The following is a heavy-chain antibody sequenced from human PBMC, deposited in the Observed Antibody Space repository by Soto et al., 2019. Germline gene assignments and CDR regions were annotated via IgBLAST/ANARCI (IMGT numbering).Heavy chain of an antibody. CDR1: GFTFTRYR. Sequence: GGSRRLSCAASGFTFTRYRMNWVRQAPGKGLEWVSSISSTTNYIYCGDSMKGRFTISRDNAKNSLYLEMNSLRAEDTAVYYCARESEDLTSNFDYWGQGTLVTVSS. J-gene: IGHJ4*02. CDR2: ISSTTNYI. V-gene: IGHV3-21*06. CDR3: ARESEDLTSNFDY.